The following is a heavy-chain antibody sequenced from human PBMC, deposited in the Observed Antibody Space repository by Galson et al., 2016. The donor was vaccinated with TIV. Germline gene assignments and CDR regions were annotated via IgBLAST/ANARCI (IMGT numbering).Heavy chain of an antibody. CDR2: IKSNFDGGTT. CDR3: TTELGYCSGGYCYYFDY. Sequence: SLRLSCAASGFIFSNAWMSWVRQAPGKGLEWVGRIKSNFDGGTTDYAAPVKGRFTISRHDPKNTLFLQMNRLKTEDTAVYYCTTELGYCSGGYCYYFDYWGQGTLVTVSS. V-gene: IGHV3-15*01. CDR1: GFIFSNAW. J-gene: IGHJ4*02. D-gene: IGHD2-15*01.